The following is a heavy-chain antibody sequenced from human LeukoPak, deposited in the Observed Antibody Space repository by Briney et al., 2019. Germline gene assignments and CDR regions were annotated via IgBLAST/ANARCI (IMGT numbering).Heavy chain of an antibody. Sequence: GGSLRLSCAASGFTFSSYAMHWVRQAPGKGLEWVAVISYDGSNKYYADSVKGRFTISRDNSKNTLYLQMNSLRAEDTAVYYCARDPLQGYSGYFDYWGQGTLVTVSS. D-gene: IGHD5-12*01. CDR1: GFTFSSYA. CDR3: ARDPLQGYSGYFDY. J-gene: IGHJ4*02. V-gene: IGHV3-30*14. CDR2: ISYDGSNK.